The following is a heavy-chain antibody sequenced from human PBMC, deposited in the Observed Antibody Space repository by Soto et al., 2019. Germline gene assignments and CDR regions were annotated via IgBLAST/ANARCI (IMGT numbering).Heavy chain of an antibody. CDR2: IIPSFGTA. D-gene: IGHD3-3*01. V-gene: IGHV1-69*06. CDR3: ARAVKRITIFGVAASGMDV. J-gene: IGHJ6*02. Sequence: SVEVSCKASGVTFSSYAISWVRQAPGQGLEWMGGIIPSFGTANYAQKFQGRVTITADKSTSTAYMELSSLRSEDTAVYYCARAVKRITIFGVAASGMDVWGQGTTVTVSS. CDR1: GVTFSSYA.